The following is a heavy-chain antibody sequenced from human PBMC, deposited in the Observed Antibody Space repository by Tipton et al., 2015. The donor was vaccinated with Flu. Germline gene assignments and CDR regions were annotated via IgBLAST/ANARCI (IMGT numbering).Heavy chain of an antibody. J-gene: IGHJ4*02. CDR3: ATHLHWAFDY. Sequence: SLRLSCAASGFTFSDYWMAWFRQSPGKGLEWVANIKTGSSETFYVNSVRGRFTISRDNARNSLFLQLNSLRVEDTAVYYCATHLHWAFDYWGRGTLVTVSS. V-gene: IGHV3-7*01. CDR2: IKTGSSET. D-gene: IGHD7-27*01. CDR1: GFTFSDYW.